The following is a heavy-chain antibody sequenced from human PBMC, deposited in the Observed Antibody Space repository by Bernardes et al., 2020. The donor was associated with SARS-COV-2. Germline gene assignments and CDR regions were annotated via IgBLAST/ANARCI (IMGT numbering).Heavy chain of an antibody. V-gene: IGHV4-59*08. Sequence: SETLSLTCTVSGGSITGYYWSWIRQPPGKGLEWIGYTYYSGSTHYNPSLESRVNISEDSSKNQVSLTLTSVTAADTAIYYCARSPWEVDDDYYYYAMDVWGQGTTVTVSS. J-gene: IGHJ6*02. D-gene: IGHD1-26*01. CDR2: TYYSGST. CDR1: GGSITGYY. CDR3: ARSPWEVDDDYYYYAMDV.